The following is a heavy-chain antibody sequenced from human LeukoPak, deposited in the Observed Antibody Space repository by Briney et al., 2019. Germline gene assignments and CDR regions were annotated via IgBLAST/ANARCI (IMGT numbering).Heavy chain of an antibody. D-gene: IGHD3-16*01. Sequence: SETLSLTCTVSGGSIISSSYYWGWIRQPPGKGLEWIGSIYYSGSTYYNPSLKSRVTISVDTSKNQFSLKLSSVTAPDTAVYSCGSQGGMYDAFDIWGQGTMVTVS. CDR2: IYYSGST. J-gene: IGHJ3*02. V-gene: IGHV4-39*01. CDR3: GSQGGMYDAFDI. CDR1: GGSIISSSYY.